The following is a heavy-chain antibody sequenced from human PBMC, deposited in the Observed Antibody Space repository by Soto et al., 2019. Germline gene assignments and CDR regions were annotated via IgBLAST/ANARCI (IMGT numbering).Heavy chain of an antibody. V-gene: IGHV4-59*01. J-gene: IGHJ5*02. Sequence: PSETLSLTCAVSGDSISNYFWNWIRQPPGKGLEWIEYISYSGTTKYNPSLKSRVTISVDTSKNQFSLRLRSLTAADTAVYHCARSGSDISGFYLNQFDPWGQGTLVTVSS. D-gene: IGHD3-22*01. CDR2: ISYSGTT. CDR1: GDSISNYF. CDR3: ARSGSDISGFYLNQFDP.